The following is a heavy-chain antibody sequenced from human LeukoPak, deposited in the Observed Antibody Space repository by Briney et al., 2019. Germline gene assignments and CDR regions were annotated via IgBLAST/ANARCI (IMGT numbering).Heavy chain of an antibody. D-gene: IGHD3-9*01. Sequence: PSETLSLTCAVYGGSFSGYYWSWIRQPPGKGLEWIGEINHSGSTNYNPSLKSRVTISVDTSKNQFSLKLSSVTAADTAVYYCARRASGDFGWLLVFDPWGQGTLVTVSS. J-gene: IGHJ5*02. CDR1: GGSFSGYY. CDR2: INHSGST. CDR3: ARRASGDFGWLLVFDP. V-gene: IGHV4-34*01.